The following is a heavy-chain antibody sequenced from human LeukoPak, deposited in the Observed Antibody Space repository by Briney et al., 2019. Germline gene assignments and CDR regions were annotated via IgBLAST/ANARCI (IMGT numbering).Heavy chain of an antibody. D-gene: IGHD4-17*01. CDR2: LIVGGTRP. Sequence: SGGSLRHSRAASGFIFHIYAMGAVPPAPGKGRVCGSALIVGGTRPYSAHSVTGRFNISRDNSKNTVYLQMNSLRGEDTAVYFCAKGGGRGDYDLTGRFSTHFDSWGQGTLVVVSS. V-gene: IGHV3-23*01. CDR3: AKGGGRGDYDLTGRFSTHFDS. CDR1: GFIFHIYA. J-gene: IGHJ4*02.